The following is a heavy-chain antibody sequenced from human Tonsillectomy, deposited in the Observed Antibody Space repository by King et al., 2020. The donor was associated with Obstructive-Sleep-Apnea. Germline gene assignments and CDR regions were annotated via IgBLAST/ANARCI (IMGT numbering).Heavy chain of an antibody. CDR1: GFTFSSYG. CDR2: IRYDGSNK. V-gene: IGHV3-30*02. D-gene: IGHD3-10*01. Sequence: VQLVESGGGVVQPGGSLRLSCAASGFTFSSYGMHWVRQAPGKGLEWVAFIRYDGSNKYYADSVKGRFTISRDNSKNTLYLQMNSLRAEDTAVYYCAKDIATYGSGSYGAADGMDVWGQGTTVTVSS. J-gene: IGHJ6*02. CDR3: AKDIATYGSGSYGAADGMDV.